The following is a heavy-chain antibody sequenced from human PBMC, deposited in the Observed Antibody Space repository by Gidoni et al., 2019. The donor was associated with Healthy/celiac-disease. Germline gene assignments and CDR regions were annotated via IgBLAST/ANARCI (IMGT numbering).Heavy chain of an antibody. Sequence: EVQLVESGGGWVKPGGSLRRSCAASGFSFSGYSMNWFRQGPGKGLEWVSSISSISSYIYYADSVKGRFTISRDNAKNSLYLQMNSLRAEDTAVYYCARGGVAYDAFDIWGQGTMVTVSS. CDR1: GFSFSGYS. V-gene: IGHV3-21*01. D-gene: IGHD2-15*01. J-gene: IGHJ3*02. CDR3: ARGGVAYDAFDI. CDR2: ISSISSYI.